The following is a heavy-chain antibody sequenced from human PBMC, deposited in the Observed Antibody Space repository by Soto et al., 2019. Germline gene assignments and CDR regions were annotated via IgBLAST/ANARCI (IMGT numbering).Heavy chain of an antibody. D-gene: IGHD6-19*01. V-gene: IGHV3-74*01. CDR2: INTYGSVT. J-gene: IGHJ4*02. CDR3: ARDFFPSSAAFDY. CDR1: GCTFNNFW. Sequence: PXGSLRRSCPVSGCTFNNFWMHRVRQAPGKGLVWVARINTYGSVTSHADSVEGRFTISRDNAKNTLYLQMNSLRAEDTAVYYCARDFFPSSAAFDYWGQGTLVTVYS.